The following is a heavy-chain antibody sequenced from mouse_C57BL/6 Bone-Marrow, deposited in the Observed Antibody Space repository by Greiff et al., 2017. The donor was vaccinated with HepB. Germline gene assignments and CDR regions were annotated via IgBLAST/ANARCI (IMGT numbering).Heavy chain of an antibody. V-gene: IGHV2-2*01. CDR1: GFSLTSYG. CDR2: IWSGGST. CDR3: ARNDMIKTGNYYDMDY. J-gene: IGHJ4*01. Sequence: VQLQQSGPGLVQPSQSLSITCTVSGFSLTSYGVHWVRQSPGKGLEWLGVIWSGGSTDYNAAFISRLSISKDNSKSQVFFKMNSLQADDTAIYYCARNDMIKTGNYYDMDYWGKGTSVTVSS. D-gene: IGHD2-4*01.